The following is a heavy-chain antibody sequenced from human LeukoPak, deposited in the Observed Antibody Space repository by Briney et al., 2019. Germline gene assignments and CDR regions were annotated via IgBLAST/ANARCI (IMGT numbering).Heavy chain of an antibody. CDR3: ARVNIVVVPAVRGFWFDP. CDR2: ISAYNGNT. V-gene: IGHV1-18*01. Sequence: ASVKVSCKASGYTFTSYGISWVRQAPGQGLEWMGWISAYNGNTNYAQKLQGRVTMTTDTSTSTAYMELRSLRSDDTAVYYCARVNIVVVPAVRGFWFDPWGQGTLVTVSS. D-gene: IGHD2-2*01. J-gene: IGHJ5*02. CDR1: GYTFTSYG.